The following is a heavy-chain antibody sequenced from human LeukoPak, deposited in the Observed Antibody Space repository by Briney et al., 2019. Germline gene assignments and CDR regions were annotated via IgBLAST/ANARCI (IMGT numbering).Heavy chain of an antibody. CDR1: GFTFSSYA. V-gene: IGHV3-30-3*01. CDR2: ISNDGSNK. J-gene: IGHJ6*02. Sequence: PGGSLRLSCAASGFTFSSYAMHWVRQAPGKGLEWVAVISNDGSNKYYADSVKGRFTISRDNSKNTLYLQMNSLRAEDTAVYYCARGRGIAVAGRGIYYGMDVWGQGTTVTVSS. D-gene: IGHD6-19*01. CDR3: ARGRGIAVAGRGIYYGMDV.